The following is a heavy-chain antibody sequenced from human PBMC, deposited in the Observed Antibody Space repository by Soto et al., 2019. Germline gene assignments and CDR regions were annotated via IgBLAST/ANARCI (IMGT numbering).Heavy chain of an antibody. V-gene: IGHV5-51*01. D-gene: IGHD6-13*01. Sequence: GESLMISCKGSGYSFTNYWIGWVRQMPGKGLEWMGIIYPGDSDNRYSPSFQGQVTISADKSISTAYLQWSSLKASDTAMYYCAKTAAGGKNYYGMDVWGQGTTVTVSS. CDR2: IYPGDSDN. J-gene: IGHJ6*02. CDR3: AKTAAGGKNYYGMDV. CDR1: GYSFTNYW.